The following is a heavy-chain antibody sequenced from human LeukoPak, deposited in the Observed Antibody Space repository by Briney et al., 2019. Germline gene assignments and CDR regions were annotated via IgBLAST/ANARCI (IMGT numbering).Heavy chain of an antibody. D-gene: IGHD3-3*01. Sequence: GGSLRLSCAASGFTFSSYGMHWVRQAPGKGLEWVAVIWYDGSNKYYADSVKGRFTISRDNSKNTLYLQMNSLRAEDTAVYYCAREFGFLEWLSDYLGQGTLVTVSS. CDR3: AREFGFLEWLSDY. CDR2: IWYDGSNK. V-gene: IGHV3-33*01. CDR1: GFTFSSYG. J-gene: IGHJ4*02.